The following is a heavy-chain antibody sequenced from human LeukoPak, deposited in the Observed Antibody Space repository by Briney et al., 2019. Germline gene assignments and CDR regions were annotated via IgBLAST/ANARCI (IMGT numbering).Heavy chain of an antibody. Sequence: QPGGSLRLSCAASRFTFSSYGMHWVRQAPGKGLEWVAYIQYDGSNEQYADSVKGRFSISRDSSKNILYLQMNSLRAEDTAVYYCANLPNENYYDSSGYHYWGQGTLVTVSS. CDR3: ANLPNENYYDSSGYHY. CDR1: RFTFSSYG. CDR2: IQYDGSNE. D-gene: IGHD3-22*01. V-gene: IGHV3-30*02. J-gene: IGHJ4*02.